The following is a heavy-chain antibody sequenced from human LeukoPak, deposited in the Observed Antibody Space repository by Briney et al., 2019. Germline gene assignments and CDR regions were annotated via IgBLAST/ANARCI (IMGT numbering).Heavy chain of an antibody. CDR2: ISYDGSNK. V-gene: IGHV3-30*04. Sequence: GRSLRLSCAASGFTFSSYAMHWVRQAPGKGLEWVAVISYDGSNKYYADSVKGRFTISRDNSKNTLYLQMNSLRAEDTAVYYCARDRYYYALFDYWGQGTLVTVSS. D-gene: IGHD3-10*01. CDR3: ARDRYYYALFDY. CDR1: GFTFSSYA. J-gene: IGHJ4*02.